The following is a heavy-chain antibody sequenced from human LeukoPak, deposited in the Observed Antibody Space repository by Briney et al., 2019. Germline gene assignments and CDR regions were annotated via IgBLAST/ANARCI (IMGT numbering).Heavy chain of an antibody. CDR2: IKQDGSEI. V-gene: IGHV3-7*01. Sequence: PGGSLRLSCAVSGFTFSSYWMTWVRQAPGKGLEWVANIKQDGSEIYYVDSVKGRFTISRDNAKKSLYLQMNSLRAEDTAVYYCAREIAAVGIVCYYYYMDVWGKGTTVTVSS. D-gene: IGHD6-13*01. CDR3: AREIAAVGIVCYYYYMDV. CDR1: GFTFSSYW. J-gene: IGHJ6*03.